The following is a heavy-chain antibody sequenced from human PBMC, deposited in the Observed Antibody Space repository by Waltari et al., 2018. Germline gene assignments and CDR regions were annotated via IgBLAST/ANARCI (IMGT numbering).Heavy chain of an antibody. CDR2: FYTGGST. V-gene: IGHV3-53*01. J-gene: IGHJ4*02. CDR1: GFTVSSNY. Sequence: EVQLVESGGGLIQPGGSLRLSCAASGFTVSSNYMSWVRQAPGKGRELVSVFYTGGSTYDADSVKGRFTISRDNSKNTLYLQMNSLRAEDTAVYYCARGDGVRGVIFDYWGQGTLVTVSS. CDR3: ARGDGVRGVIFDY. D-gene: IGHD3-10*01.